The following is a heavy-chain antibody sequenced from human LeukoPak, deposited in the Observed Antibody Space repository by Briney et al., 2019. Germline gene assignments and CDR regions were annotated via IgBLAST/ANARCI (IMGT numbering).Heavy chain of an antibody. J-gene: IGHJ4*02. CDR1: GNTFSGYY. V-gene: IGHV1-2*02. CDR2: INPKSGGT. D-gene: IGHD3-10*01. CDR3: ARDFITMVRGIDY. Sequence: ASVKVSCKASGNTFSGYYMHWVRQAPGQGLEWMGWINPKSGGTNYAQKFQGRVTMTRDTSISTAYMELSRLRSDDTAVYYCARDFITMVRGIDYWGQGTLVTVSS.